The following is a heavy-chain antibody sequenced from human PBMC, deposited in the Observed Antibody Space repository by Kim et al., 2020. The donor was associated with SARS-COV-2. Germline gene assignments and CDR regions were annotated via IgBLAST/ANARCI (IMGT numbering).Heavy chain of an antibody. CDR1: GGTFSSYA. Sequence: SVKVSCKASGGTFSSYAISWVRQAPGQGLEWMGGIIPIFGTANYAQKFQGRVTITADESTSTAYMELSSLRSEDTAVYYCARSPRQQLTTYEEFDYWGQGTLVTVSS. CDR2: IIPIFGTA. J-gene: IGHJ4*02. D-gene: IGHD6-13*01. V-gene: IGHV1-69*13. CDR3: ARSPRQQLTTYEEFDY.